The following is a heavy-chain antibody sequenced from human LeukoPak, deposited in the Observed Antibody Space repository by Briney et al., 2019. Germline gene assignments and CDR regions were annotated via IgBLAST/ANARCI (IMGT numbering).Heavy chain of an antibody. J-gene: IGHJ1*01. CDR2: IFDGKTV. Sequence: SDTLSLTCAVYGESLNSYYWSWIRQSPGKGLEWIGDIFDGKTVNYNPSLKSRVTISAVTSSQQFSLRLRSVTAADTAVYCASGAWSTRLKSWAQGALVIVSS. CDR3: SGAWSTRLKS. D-gene: IGHD5/OR15-5a*01. CDR1: GESLNSYY. V-gene: IGHV4-34*12.